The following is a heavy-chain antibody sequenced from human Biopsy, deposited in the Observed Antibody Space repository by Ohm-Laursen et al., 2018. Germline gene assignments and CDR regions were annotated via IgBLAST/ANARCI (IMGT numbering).Heavy chain of an antibody. D-gene: IGHD4-23*01. CDR1: RGSISSYY. CDR3: ARGSNEYGGLYFPH. Sequence: PPGTLSLTCTVSRGSISSYYWSWIRQPPGKGLEWIGHISHTGYTSYKSSLKSRVTISLDTSRKHFSLRLTSLAAADTVVYYCARGSNEYGGLYFPHWGQGTLVTVSS. V-gene: IGHV4-59*08. J-gene: IGHJ1*01. CDR2: ISHTGYT.